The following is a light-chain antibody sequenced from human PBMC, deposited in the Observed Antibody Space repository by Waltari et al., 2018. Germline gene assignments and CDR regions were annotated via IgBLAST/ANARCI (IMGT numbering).Light chain of an antibody. CDR1: HSNIATHY. J-gene: IGLJ3*02. Sequence: QSVLTQPPSASGTPGQTVTISGSGTHSNIATHYVSWYQPVPETAPNLLLYRNNQRPSGVPDRFSGSKSGTSASLAISGLRSEDEADYYCAAWDDSLSGWVFGGGTKLTVL. CDR2: RNN. V-gene: IGLV1-47*01. CDR3: AAWDDSLSGWV.